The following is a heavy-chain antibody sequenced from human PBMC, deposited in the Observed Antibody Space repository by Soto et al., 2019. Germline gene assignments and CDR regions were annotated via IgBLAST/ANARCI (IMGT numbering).Heavy chain of an antibody. CDR3: ARVTGYNWNYEPSIHFDY. D-gene: IGHD1-7*01. V-gene: IGHV4-34*01. J-gene: IGHJ4*02. Sequence: ASETLSLTCAVYGGSFSGYYWSWIRQPPGKGLEWIGEINHSGSTNYNPSLKSRVTISVDTSKNQFSLKLSSVTAADTAVYYCARVTGYNWNYEPSIHFDYWGQGTLVTVSS. CDR2: INHSGST. CDR1: GGSFSGYY.